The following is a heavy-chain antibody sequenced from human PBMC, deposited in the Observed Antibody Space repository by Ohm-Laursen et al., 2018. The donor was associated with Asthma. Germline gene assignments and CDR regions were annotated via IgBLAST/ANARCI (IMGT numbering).Heavy chain of an antibody. J-gene: IGHJ4*02. CDR3: VKVGAYTTSPGDY. Sequence: SLRLSCAASGFTFSSYAMSWVRQAPGKGLEWVSAISGSGGSTYYADSVKGRFTISRDNSKNTLYLQMSSLRAEDSAVYYCVKVGAYTTSPGDYWGQGTLVTVSS. CDR1: GFTFSSYA. V-gene: IGHV3-23*01. CDR2: ISGSGGST. D-gene: IGHD6-6*01.